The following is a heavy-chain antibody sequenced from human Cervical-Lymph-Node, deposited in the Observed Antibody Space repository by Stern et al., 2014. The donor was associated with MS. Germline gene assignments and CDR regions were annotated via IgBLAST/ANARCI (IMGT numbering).Heavy chain of an antibody. J-gene: IGHJ5*02. CDR3: ARGAGDNWFDP. CDR2: IIPFVGTA. V-gene: IGHV1-69*14. CDR1: GG. D-gene: IGHD3-10*01. Sequence: QDQLVQSGADVKKPGSSVRVSCKTSGGISWLRQAPGQGLEWMGGIIPFVGTANYAQTFQGRLTITADTSTNTTYMELSSLRSDDTAVYYCARGAGDNWFDPWGQGTLVSVSS.